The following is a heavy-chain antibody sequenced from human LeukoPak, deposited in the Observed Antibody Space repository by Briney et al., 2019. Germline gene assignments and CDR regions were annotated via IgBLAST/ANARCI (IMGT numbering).Heavy chain of an antibody. CDR3: SRRSRANRGSHHYFDY. D-gene: IGHD1-26*01. V-gene: IGHV4-39*01. CDR1: GGSISSSTYY. Sequence: SETMSLTCTVSGGSISSSTYYWGWIRQPPGRGLEWFGRFYYRGSTYYNPSLKRRVTISVDTSKNQSSLKLSSVTAADTAVYYWSRRSRANRGSHHYFDYWGQGNLVTVSS. J-gene: IGHJ4*02. CDR2: FYYRGST.